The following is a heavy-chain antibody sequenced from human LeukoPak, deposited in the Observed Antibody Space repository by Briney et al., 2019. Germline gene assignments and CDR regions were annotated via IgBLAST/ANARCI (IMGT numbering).Heavy chain of an antibody. V-gene: IGHV1-8*01. CDR2: MNPNSGNT. CDR3: ARTIYCGGDCYSYFDY. CDR1: GYTFTSYD. J-gene: IGHJ4*02. Sequence: ASVKVSCKASGYTFTSYDINWVRQATGQGLEWMGWMNPNSGNTGYAQKFQGRVTMTRNTSISTAYMELSSLRSEDTAVYYCARTIYCGGDCYSYFDYWGQGTLVTVSS. D-gene: IGHD2-21*02.